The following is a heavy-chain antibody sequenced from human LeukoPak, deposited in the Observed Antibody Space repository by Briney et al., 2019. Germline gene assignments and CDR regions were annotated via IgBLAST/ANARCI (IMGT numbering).Heavy chain of an antibody. CDR1: GFTFSRYT. CDR2: ISGSSSFI. D-gene: IGHD6-13*01. V-gene: IGHV3-21*01. J-gene: IGHJ5*02. CDR3: ARDPKPSDDSSNWYKLRKDNWFDP. Sequence: GGSLRLSCVASGFTFSRYTMTWVRQAPGKGLEWVSSISGSSSFIDYADSVKGRFTISRDSAKNSLYLQMNSLRAEDTAVYYCARDPKPSDDSSNWYKLRKDNWFDPWGQGTLVTISS.